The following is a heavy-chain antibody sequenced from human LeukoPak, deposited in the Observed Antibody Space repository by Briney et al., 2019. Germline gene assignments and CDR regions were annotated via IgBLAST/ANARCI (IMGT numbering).Heavy chain of an antibody. J-gene: IGHJ6*03. V-gene: IGHV1-18*01. Sequence: ASVKVSCKASGYTFTSYGISWVRQAPGQGLEWMGWISAYNGNTNYAQKLQGRVTMTTDTSTSTAYMELRSLRSDDTAVYYCARGYSSGWYSMGYYYYMDVWGKGTTVTVSS. CDR1: GYTFTSYG. CDR2: ISAYNGNT. D-gene: IGHD6-19*01. CDR3: ARGYSSGWYSMGYYYYMDV.